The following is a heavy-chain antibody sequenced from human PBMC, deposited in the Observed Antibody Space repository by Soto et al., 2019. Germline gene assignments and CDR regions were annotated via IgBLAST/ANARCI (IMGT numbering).Heavy chain of an antibody. CDR3: ARKNYGDYPTDY. V-gene: IGHV2-5*02. J-gene: IGHJ4*02. Sequence: QITLKESGPTLVKPTQTLTLTCTFSGFSLSTRGVGVGWIRQPPGKALEWLAVIYWDDDKRYSPSLQSRLTIPKHXSNNQVVLTMTNMDPVDTATYYCARKNYGDYPTDYWGQGTLVTVSS. CDR2: IYWDDDK. D-gene: IGHD4-17*01. CDR1: GFSLSTRGVG.